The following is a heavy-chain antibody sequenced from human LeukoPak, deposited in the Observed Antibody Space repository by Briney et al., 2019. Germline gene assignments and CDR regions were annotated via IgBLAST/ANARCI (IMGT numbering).Heavy chain of an antibody. Sequence: PGGSLRLSCAASGFTFSSYNMNWVRQAPGKGLEWVSSISSSRSYISYADSVKGRFTISRDNAKNSLYLQMNSLRAEDTAVYHCARGGDYYDILPLDYWGQGTLVTVSS. V-gene: IGHV3-21*01. J-gene: IGHJ4*02. CDR1: GFTFSSYN. CDR2: ISSSRSYI. D-gene: IGHD3-9*01. CDR3: ARGGDYYDILPLDY.